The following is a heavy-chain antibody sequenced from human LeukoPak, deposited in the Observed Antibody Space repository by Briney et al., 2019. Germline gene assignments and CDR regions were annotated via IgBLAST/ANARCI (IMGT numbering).Heavy chain of an antibody. Sequence: ASETLSLTCAVSGGSISSSNWWSWVRQPPGKGLEWIGEIYHSGSTNYNPSLKSRVTISVDKSKNQFSLKLSSVTAADTAVYYCARRPLCIVGATCNWFEPWGQGTLVTVSS. D-gene: IGHD1-26*01. CDR2: IYHSGST. V-gene: IGHV4-4*02. CDR1: GGSISSSNW. CDR3: ARRPLCIVGATCNWFEP. J-gene: IGHJ5*02.